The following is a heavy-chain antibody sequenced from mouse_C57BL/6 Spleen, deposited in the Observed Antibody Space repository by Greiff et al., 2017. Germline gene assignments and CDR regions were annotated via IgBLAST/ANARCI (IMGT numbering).Heavy chain of an antibody. J-gene: IGHJ4*01. CDR2: IYPGDGDT. Sequence: QVQLQQSGPELVKPGASVKISCKASGYAFSRSWMNWVKQRPGKGLEWIGRIYPGDGDTNYTGKFKGKATLTADTSSSTAYMRLSSLASEEYEVYFCARELPGNYAMDYWGKGTSVTVSS. CDR3: ARELPGNYAMDY. V-gene: IGHV1-82*01. CDR1: GYAFSRSW.